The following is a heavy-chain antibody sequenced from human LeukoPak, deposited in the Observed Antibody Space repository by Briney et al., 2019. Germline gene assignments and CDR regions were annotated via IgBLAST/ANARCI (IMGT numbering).Heavy chain of an antibody. J-gene: IGHJ5*02. CDR2: IYSGGST. D-gene: IGHD6-19*01. CDR1: GFTVSSNY. Sequence: GGSLRLSCAASGFTVSSNYMSWVRQAPGKGLEWVSVIYSGGSTYYADSMKGRFTISRDNSKNTLYLQMNSLRAEDTAVYYCASLSSRVGFDPWGQGTLVTVSS. V-gene: IGHV3-66*02. CDR3: ASLSSRVGFDP.